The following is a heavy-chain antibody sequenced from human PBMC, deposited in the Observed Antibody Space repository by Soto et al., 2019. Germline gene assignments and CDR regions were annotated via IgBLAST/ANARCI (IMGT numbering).Heavy chain of an antibody. Sequence: PGGSLRLSCAASGFTFSDYYMSWIRQTPGKGLEWVSYITSSSTYTNYADSVKGRFTISRDNSRNSMYLQMNSLRAEDTAGYYCAGDSSSNYGMDVWGQGTTVTVSS. CDR2: ITSSSTYT. CDR3: AGDSSSNYGMDV. V-gene: IGHV3-11*06. J-gene: IGHJ6*02. CDR1: GFTFSDYY. D-gene: IGHD6-13*01.